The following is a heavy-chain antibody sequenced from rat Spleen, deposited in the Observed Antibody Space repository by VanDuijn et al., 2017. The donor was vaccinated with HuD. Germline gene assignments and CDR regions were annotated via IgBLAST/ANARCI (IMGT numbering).Heavy chain of an antibody. Sequence: EVQLVESGGGLVQPGGSLKLSCVASGFTFNNYWMTWIRQAPGKGLEWVASITNASGRTYYRDSVKGRFTIFRNNAKSTLFLQMDSLRSEDTATYYCAREELGRGYFDYWGQGVMVTVSS. D-gene: IGHD4-3*01. CDR2: ITNASGRT. V-gene: IGHV5-31*01. J-gene: IGHJ2*01. CDR3: AREELGRGYFDY. CDR1: GFTFNNYW.